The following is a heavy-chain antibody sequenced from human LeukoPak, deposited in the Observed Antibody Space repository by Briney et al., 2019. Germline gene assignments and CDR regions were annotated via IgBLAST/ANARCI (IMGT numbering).Heavy chain of an antibody. V-gene: IGHV1-8*01. D-gene: IGHD2-2*01. CDR3: ATYCSSTSCYGV. Sequence: ASVKVTCKASGYTFTSYDINWVRQATGQGLEWMGWMNPNSGNTGYAQKFQGRVTMTRNTSISTAYMELSSLRSEDTAVYYCATYCSSTSCYGVWGQGTTVTVSS. CDR2: MNPNSGNT. J-gene: IGHJ6*02. CDR1: GYTFTSYD.